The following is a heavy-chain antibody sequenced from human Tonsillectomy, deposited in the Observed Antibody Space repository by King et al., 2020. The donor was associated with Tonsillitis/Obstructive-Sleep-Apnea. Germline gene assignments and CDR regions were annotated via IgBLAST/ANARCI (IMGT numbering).Heavy chain of an antibody. CDR3: ARDDVVGRYIDS. Sequence: QLVQSGAEVKTPGASVKVSCKASGYTFPRYYIHWVRQARGQGLEWMGIINPSSGVPTYAQKFQGRVTMTTDTSASKGYLELSSLRSEDTAVYYCARDDVVGRYIDSWGQGTLVTVSS. D-gene: IGHD1-14*01. J-gene: IGHJ4*02. V-gene: IGHV1-46*01. CDR1: GYTFPRYY. CDR2: INPSSGVP.